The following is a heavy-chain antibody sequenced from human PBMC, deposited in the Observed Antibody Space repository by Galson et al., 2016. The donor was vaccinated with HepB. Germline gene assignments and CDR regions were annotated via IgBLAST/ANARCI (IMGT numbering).Heavy chain of an antibody. D-gene: IGHD6-19*01. CDR2: VSRSSSYI. CDR3: AKDVSGWWGSVGGMDV. J-gene: IGHJ6*02. CDR1: GFTFSTYT. V-gene: IGHV3-21*01. Sequence: SLRLSCAASGFTFSTYTMNWVRQAPGKGLEWVSSVSRSSSYIFYADSVKGRFTLSRDNAKNSLYLQMNSLRAEDTAVYYCAKDVSGWWGSVGGMDVWGQGTTVTVS.